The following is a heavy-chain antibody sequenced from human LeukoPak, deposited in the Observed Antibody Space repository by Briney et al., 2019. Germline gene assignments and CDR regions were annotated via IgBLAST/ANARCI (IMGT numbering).Heavy chain of an antibody. V-gene: IGHV4-39*07. J-gene: IGHJ4*02. Sequence: SETLSLTCTVSGGSISDSIYYWGWIRQPPGKGLEWIGSIYYSGTTYYSPSLESRVTISVDTSNNQVSLNLNSVTAADAAIYFCARGGFYGHPFDFGGQGTLVTVSS. D-gene: IGHD3-10*01. CDR1: GGSISDSIYY. CDR3: ARGGFYGHPFDF. CDR2: IYYSGTT.